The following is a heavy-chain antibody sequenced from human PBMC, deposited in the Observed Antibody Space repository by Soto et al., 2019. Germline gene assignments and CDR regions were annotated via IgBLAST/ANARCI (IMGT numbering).Heavy chain of an antibody. D-gene: IGHD3-10*02. V-gene: IGHV3-23*01. CDR1: GFSFSSYA. CDR2: LSGSGGRT. Sequence: EVQLLESGGGLEQPGESLRLSCAASGFSFSSYAMSWVRQAPGKGLEWVSTLSGSGGRTYYADSVKGRFTISRDNSKDTLYLQMNSLRVEDTAVYYCAKVFGVRYFDSWGQGTLVTVSS. J-gene: IGHJ4*02. CDR3: AKVFGVRYFDS.